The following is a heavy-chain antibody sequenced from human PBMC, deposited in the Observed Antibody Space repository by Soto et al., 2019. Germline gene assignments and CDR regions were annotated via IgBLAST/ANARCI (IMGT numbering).Heavy chain of an antibody. D-gene: IGHD2-21*02. CDR3: ARAVGIGVTGRDL. CDR2: MNAANGNA. CDR1: GYNFPSSN. Sequence: QERLVQSGAELRRPGASVKISCRASGYNFPSSNVHWVRQASGQGPEWLGWMNAANGNAAFARDFQGRVTLTRDRSTDTDYLELGGLSAGDTAMYYCARAVGIGVTGRDLWGPGTFVTVS. J-gene: IGHJ5*02. V-gene: IGHV1-8*01.